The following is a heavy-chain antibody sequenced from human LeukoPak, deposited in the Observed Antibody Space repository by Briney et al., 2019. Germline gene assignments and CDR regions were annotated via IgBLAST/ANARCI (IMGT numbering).Heavy chain of an antibody. D-gene: IGHD6-19*01. V-gene: IGHV1-69*05. CDR2: IIPIFGTA. J-gene: IGHJ4*02. CDR3: ARPYSSGGTPGLGY. Sequence: GASVKVSCKASGGTFSSYAISWVRQAPGQGLEWMGGIIPIFGTANYAQKFQGRVTITRDTSASTAYMELSSLRSEDTAVYYCARPYSSGGTPGLGYWGQGTLVTVSS. CDR1: GGTFSSYA.